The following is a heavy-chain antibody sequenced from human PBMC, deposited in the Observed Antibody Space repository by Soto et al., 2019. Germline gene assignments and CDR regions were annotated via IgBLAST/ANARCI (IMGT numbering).Heavy chain of an antibody. CDR1: GYTLTELS. CDR3: ATDVYYYGSGTNWFDP. V-gene: IGHV1-24*01. CDR2: FDPEDGET. J-gene: IGHJ5*02. Sequence: ASVKVSCKVFGYTLTELSMHWVRQAPGKGLEWMGGFDPEDGETIYAQKFQGRVTMTEDTSTDTAYMELSSLRSEDTAVYYCATDVYYYGSGTNWFDPWGQGTLVTVSS. D-gene: IGHD3-10*01.